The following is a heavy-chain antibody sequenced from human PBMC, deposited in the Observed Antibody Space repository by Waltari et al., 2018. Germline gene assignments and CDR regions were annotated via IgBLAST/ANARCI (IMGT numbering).Heavy chain of an antibody. Sequence: QVQLVQSGAEVKKPGASVKVSCKTSGYTFSIYGLHWVRQAPGQGHEWMGWINAAHGSTKYSQKFQGRLTITRDTSASTIYMELSSLRSEDTAMYYCARDSDYYDSSGYGNWFDPWGQGTLVTVSS. J-gene: IGHJ5*02. D-gene: IGHD3-22*01. V-gene: IGHV1-3*01. CDR1: GYTFSIYG. CDR3: ARDSDYYDSSGYGNWFDP. CDR2: INAAHGST.